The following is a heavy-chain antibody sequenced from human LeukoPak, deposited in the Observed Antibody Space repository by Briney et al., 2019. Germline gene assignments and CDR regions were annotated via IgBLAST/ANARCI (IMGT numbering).Heavy chain of an antibody. Sequence: QSGGSLRLSCAASGLTFNSYWMTWVRQAPGKGLEWVANIKGDGSEKYYVDSVKGRFTISRDNAKNSLYLQMNSLRAEDTAVYYCARVAIWGGYRYFGYWGQGTLVTVSS. CDR3: ARVAIWGGYRYFGY. V-gene: IGHV3-7*01. D-gene: IGHD3-16*02. CDR2: IKGDGSEK. CDR1: GLTFNSYW. J-gene: IGHJ4*02.